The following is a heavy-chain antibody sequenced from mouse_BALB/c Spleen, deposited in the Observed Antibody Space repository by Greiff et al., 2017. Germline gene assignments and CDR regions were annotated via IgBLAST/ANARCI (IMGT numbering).Heavy chain of an antibody. CDR2: IDPANGNT. Sequence: VQLQQSGAELVKPGASVKLSCTASGFNIKDTYMHWVKQRPEQGLEWIGRIDPANGNTKYDPKFQGKATITADTSSNTAYLQLSSLTSEDTAVYYCARMGTTVVADYAMDYWGQGTSVTVSS. CDR3: ARMGTTVVADYAMDY. V-gene: IGHV14-3*02. CDR1: GFNIKDTY. D-gene: IGHD1-1*01. J-gene: IGHJ4*01.